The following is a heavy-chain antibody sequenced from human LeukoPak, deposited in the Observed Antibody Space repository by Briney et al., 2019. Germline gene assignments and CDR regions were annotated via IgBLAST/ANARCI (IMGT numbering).Heavy chain of an antibody. CDR2: IRSKGDGGTI. J-gene: IGHJ4*02. V-gene: IGHV3-15*01. Sequence: PGRSLRLSCATSGFTFSNYGMHWVRQAPGKGLEWVGRIRSKGDGGTIYHAAPVKGRFTMSREDSTNTLYLQMNSLTTEDTAVYYCTTYTSAFFDRWGQGILVTVSS. CDR1: GFTFSNYG. D-gene: IGHD3-3*02. CDR3: TTYTSAFFDR.